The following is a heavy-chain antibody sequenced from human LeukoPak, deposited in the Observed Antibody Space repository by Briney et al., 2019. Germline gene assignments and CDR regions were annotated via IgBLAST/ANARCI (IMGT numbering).Heavy chain of an antibody. CDR1: GGSFSRYY. CDR3: ARGATISETGYFDF. V-gene: IGHV4-34*01. CDR2: IDHRGDT. J-gene: IGHJ4*03. Sequence: PSETLSLTCAVYGGSFSRYYWSWIRLSPGKGLEWIAEIDHRGDTNYNPSVKSRVTISVDTSKNQFSLKVRSLSAADTAVYYCARGATISETGYFDFWGQGTPVTVSS. D-gene: IGHD5-24*01.